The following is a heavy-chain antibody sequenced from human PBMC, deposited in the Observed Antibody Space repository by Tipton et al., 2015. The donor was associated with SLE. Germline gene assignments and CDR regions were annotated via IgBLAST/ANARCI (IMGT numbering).Heavy chain of an antibody. V-gene: IGHV4-59*11. D-gene: IGHD6-13*01. CDR2: IYYSGST. Sequence: TLSLTCTVSGGSISSHYWSWIRQPPGKGLEWIGYIYYSGSTNYNPSLKSRVTISVDTSKSQFSLKLSSVTAADTAVYYCARDLAAVAIDPWGQGTLVTVSS. CDR1: GGSISSHY. J-gene: IGHJ5*02. CDR3: ARDLAAVAIDP.